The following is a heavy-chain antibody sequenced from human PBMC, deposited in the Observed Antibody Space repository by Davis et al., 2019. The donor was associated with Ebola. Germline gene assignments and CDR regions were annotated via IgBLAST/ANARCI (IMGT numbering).Heavy chain of an antibody. Sequence: GESLKISCAASGFTFSGSAMHWVRQASGKGLEWVGRIRSKANGYATAYAASVKGRFTISRDDSKNTAYLQMNSLKTEDTAVYYCTSSGWYFNNWYFDLWGRGTLVTVSS. D-gene: IGHD6-19*01. CDR2: IRSKANGYAT. CDR3: TSSGWYFNNWYFDL. V-gene: IGHV3-73*01. CDR1: GFTFSGSA. J-gene: IGHJ2*01.